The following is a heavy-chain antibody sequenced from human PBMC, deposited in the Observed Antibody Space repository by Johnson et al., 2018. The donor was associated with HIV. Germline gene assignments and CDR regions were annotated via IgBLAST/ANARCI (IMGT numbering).Heavy chain of an antibody. V-gene: IGHV3-13*01. D-gene: IGHD4-11*01. CDR2: SGTIFDT. Sequence: VQLVESGGGLVQPGGSLRLSCAASGFTFSTDDMHWVRQAPGKGLEWVSFSGTIFDTQYAGSVKGRFTTSRDNDKNSFFLQMNSRRDADTAVYYCARGLGWDTNLAFDIWGQGTVVTVSS. CDR1: GFTFSTDD. CDR3: ARGLGWDTNLAFDI. J-gene: IGHJ3*02.